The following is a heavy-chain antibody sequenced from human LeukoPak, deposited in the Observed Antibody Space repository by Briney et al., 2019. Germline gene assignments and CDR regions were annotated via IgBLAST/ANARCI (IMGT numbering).Heavy chain of an antibody. CDR1: GGSISSYY. V-gene: IGHV4-59*01. J-gene: IGHJ6*02. CDR3: ARSYDSRGYYYYGMDV. Sequence: SETLSLTCTVSGGSISSYYWSWIRQPPGKGLEWIGYIYYSGSTGYNPSLKSRVTISVDTSKNQFSLKLSSVTAADTAVYYCARSYDSRGYYYYGMDVWGPGTKVTVS. D-gene: IGHD3-22*01. CDR2: IYYSGST.